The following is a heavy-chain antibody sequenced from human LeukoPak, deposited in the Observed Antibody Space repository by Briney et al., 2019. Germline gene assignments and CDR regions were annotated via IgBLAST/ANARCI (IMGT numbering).Heavy chain of an antibody. D-gene: IGHD2-21*02. CDR2: IHPNSGGT. V-gene: IGHV1-2*02. J-gene: IGHJ5*02. CDR1: GYTFIDYY. CDR3: ARDRVTLTTFQYDWFDP. Sequence: ASVKVSCKASGYTFIDYYMHWVRQAPGQGLEWMGWIHPNSGGTNYAQKFQGRVTMTRDTPISTAYMELSRLRSDDTAVYYCARDRVTLTTFQYDWFDPWGQGTLVTVSS.